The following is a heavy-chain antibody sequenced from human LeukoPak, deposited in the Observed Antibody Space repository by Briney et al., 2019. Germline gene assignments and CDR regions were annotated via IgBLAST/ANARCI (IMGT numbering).Heavy chain of an antibody. CDR3: AKGRTYYYDSSGYYADY. Sequence: PGGSLRLSCAASGFTFSSYAMSWVRQAPGKGLEWVSAISGSGGSTYYADSVKGRFTISRDNSKNTLYLQMNSLRAEDTAVYYCAKGRTYYYDSSGYYADYWGQGTLVTVSS. CDR1: GFTFSSYA. CDR2: ISGSGGST. D-gene: IGHD3-22*01. J-gene: IGHJ4*02. V-gene: IGHV3-23*01.